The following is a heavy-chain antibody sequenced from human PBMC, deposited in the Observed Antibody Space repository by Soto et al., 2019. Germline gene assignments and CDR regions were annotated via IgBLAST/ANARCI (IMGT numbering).Heavy chain of an antibody. CDR2: VNHGGSS. D-gene: IGHD3-10*01. CDR1: GWSFSGYY. Sequence: XETLSLTCDVVGWSFSGYYWGWVRQPPGEGLEWIGEVNHGGSSNYHPSLKSRVIISVDTSNNQLSLRIKSVTPADTAIYYCARGEITLLGGMDVWGQGTTVTVSS. V-gene: IGHV4-34*01. J-gene: IGHJ6*02. CDR3: ARGEITLLGGMDV.